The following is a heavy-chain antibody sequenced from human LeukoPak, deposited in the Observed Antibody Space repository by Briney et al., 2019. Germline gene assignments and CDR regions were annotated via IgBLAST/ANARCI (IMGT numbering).Heavy chain of an antibody. CDR2: TSHSGSA. D-gene: IGHD3-10*01. CDR1: GGSISPYY. J-gene: IGHJ4*02. CDR3: VRSGGSWGSFAY. Sequence: SETLSLTCSVSGGSISPYYWTWVRQPPRKGLQYIGYTSHSGSANCDPSLKSRVTISVDTSRNHVSLRLNSVTAADTAVYYCVRSGGSWGSFAYWGQGTLVIVSS. V-gene: IGHV4-59*01.